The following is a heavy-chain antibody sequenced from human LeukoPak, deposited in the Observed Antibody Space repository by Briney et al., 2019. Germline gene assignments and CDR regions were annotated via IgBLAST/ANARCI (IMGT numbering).Heavy chain of an antibody. CDR3: AKEPREYCSRTSCPNWIDA. V-gene: IGHV3-23*01. CDR1: GFTFSSYW. J-gene: IGHJ5*02. Sequence: PGGSLRLSCAASGFTFSSYWMSWVRQAPGKGLEWVSAISASGLTTYYADSVKGRFSISRDNSKNTLYLQMSSLRADDTAVYYCAKEPREYCSRTSCPNWIDAWGQGTLVTVSS. D-gene: IGHD2-2*01. CDR2: ISASGLTT.